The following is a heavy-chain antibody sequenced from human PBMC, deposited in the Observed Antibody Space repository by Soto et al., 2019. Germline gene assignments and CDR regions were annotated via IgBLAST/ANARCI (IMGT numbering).Heavy chain of an antibody. J-gene: IGHJ3*02. CDR1: GYTFTSYG. CDR2: ISAYNGNT. D-gene: IGHD1-26*01. V-gene: IGHV1-18*01. CDR3: ARDRTPEWELMAGAFDI. Sequence: GASVKVSCTASGYTFTSYGISWVRHAPGQGLEWMGWISAYNGNTNYAQKLQGRVTMTTDTSTSTAYMELRSLRSDDTAVYYCARDRTPEWELMAGAFDIWGQGTMVTVSS.